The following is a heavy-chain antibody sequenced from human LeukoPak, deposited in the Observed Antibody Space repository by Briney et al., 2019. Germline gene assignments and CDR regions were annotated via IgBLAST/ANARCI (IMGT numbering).Heavy chain of an antibody. V-gene: IGHV4-59*01. CDR2: IYYTGTT. CDR1: SGSISSYY. CDR3: ARDSSSWDDAFDI. J-gene: IGHJ3*02. Sequence: SETLSLTCTVSSGSISSYYWSWIRQPPEKGLEWIGYIYYTGTTNYNPSLKSRVTISVDTSKNQFSLKLSSVTAADTAVYYCARDSSSWDDAFDIWGQGTMVTVSS. D-gene: IGHD6-13*01.